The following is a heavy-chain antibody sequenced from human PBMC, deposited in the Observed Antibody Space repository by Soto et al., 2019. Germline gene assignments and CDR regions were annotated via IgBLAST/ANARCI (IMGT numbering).Heavy chain of an antibody. Sequence: EVQLVESGGGLVQPGGSLKLSCAASGFTFSGSAMHWVRQASGKGLEWVGRIRSKTNNYATEYAASVKGRFTISRDDSENTGYLQMFSLKLDDTPVYYCVTLITVFGVVSIPEGYYGVDVWGQGTRVTVSS. J-gene: IGHJ6*02. V-gene: IGHV3-73*02. CDR3: VTLITVFGVVSIPEGYYGVDV. CDR2: IRSKTNNYAT. D-gene: IGHD3-3*01. CDR1: GFTFSGSA.